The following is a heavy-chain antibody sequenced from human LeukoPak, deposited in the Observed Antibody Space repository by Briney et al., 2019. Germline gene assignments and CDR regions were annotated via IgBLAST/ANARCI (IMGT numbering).Heavy chain of an antibody. D-gene: IGHD3-3*01. V-gene: IGHV3-7*01. J-gene: IGHJ6*03. Sequence: GGSLRLSCAASGYTFSGYWMSWVRQAPGKGLEWVANIKQDGSEKYYVDSVKGRFTISRDNAKNSLYLQMNSLRAEDTAVYYCANAADFWSGYYGGGYYYYYYYMDVWGKGTTVTVSS. CDR3: ANAADFWSGYYGGGYYYYYYYMDV. CDR1: GYTFSGYW. CDR2: IKQDGSEK.